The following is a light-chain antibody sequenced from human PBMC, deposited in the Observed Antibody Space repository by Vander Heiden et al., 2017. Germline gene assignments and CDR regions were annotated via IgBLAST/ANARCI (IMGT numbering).Light chain of an antibody. CDR1: SLRSYY. Sequence: SSELTQDPTVSVALGQTVRITCHGDSLRSYYASWYQQNPGQAPILVIYGKDNRPSGIPGRFSGSNSGNTASLTSTGAQAEDEADYYCYSRDSSGDHLFGGGTKLTVL. J-gene: IGLJ2*01. CDR2: GKD. CDR3: YSRDSSGDHL. V-gene: IGLV3-19*01.